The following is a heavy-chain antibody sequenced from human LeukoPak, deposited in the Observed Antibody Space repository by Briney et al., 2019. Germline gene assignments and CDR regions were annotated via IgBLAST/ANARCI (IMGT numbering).Heavy chain of an antibody. J-gene: IGHJ3*02. V-gene: IGHV3-30-3*01. CDR3: ARESRGYYYGSGHPSASDI. CDR2: ISYDGSNK. CDR1: GFTFSSYA. D-gene: IGHD3-10*01. Sequence: PGGSLRLSCAASGFTFSSYAMHWVRQAPGKGLEWVAVISYDGSNKYYADSVKGRFTISRDNSKNTLYLQMNSLRAEGTAVYYCARESRGYYYGSGHPSASDIWGQGTMVTVSS.